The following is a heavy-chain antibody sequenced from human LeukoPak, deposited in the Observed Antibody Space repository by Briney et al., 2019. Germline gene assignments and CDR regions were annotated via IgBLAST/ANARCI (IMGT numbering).Heavy chain of an antibody. CDR2: IYSGGST. V-gene: IGHV3-66*02. CDR1: GFTFSDYY. D-gene: IGHD3-22*01. Sequence: GGSLRLSCAASGFTFSDYYMSWIRQAPGKGLEWVSVIYSGGSTYYADSVKGRFTISRDNSKNTLYLQMNSLRAEDAAVYYCARETYYDSAGHYYYMDVWGKGTTVTVSS. J-gene: IGHJ6*03. CDR3: ARETYYDSAGHYYYMDV.